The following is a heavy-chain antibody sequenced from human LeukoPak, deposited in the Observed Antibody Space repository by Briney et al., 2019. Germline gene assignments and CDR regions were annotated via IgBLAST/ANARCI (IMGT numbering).Heavy chain of an antibody. CDR2: ISAYNGNT. J-gene: IGHJ5*02. CDR3: ARKTDSWFGELFWFDP. D-gene: IGHD3-10*01. CDR1: GYTFTSYG. Sequence: ASVKVSCKASGYTFTSYGISWVRQVPGQGLEWMGWISAYNGNTNYAQKLQGRVTMTTDTSTSTAYMELRSLRSDDTAVYYCARKTDSWFGELFWFDPWGQGTLVTVSS. V-gene: IGHV1-18*04.